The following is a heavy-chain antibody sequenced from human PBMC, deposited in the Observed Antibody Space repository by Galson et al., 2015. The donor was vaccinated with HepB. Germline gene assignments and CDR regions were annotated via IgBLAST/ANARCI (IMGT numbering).Heavy chain of an antibody. Sequence: SLRLSCAASGFTFSNYWMSWVRQAPGKGLEWVAIIKQDGSEKHYVDSVKGRITISRENAKNSLYLQMSSLRAEDTALYYCARYSTGMGWLDPWGQGTLVTVSS. CDR1: GFTFSNYW. CDR3: ARYSTGMGWLDP. J-gene: IGHJ5*02. D-gene: IGHD6-19*01. CDR2: IKQDGSEK. V-gene: IGHV3-7*01.